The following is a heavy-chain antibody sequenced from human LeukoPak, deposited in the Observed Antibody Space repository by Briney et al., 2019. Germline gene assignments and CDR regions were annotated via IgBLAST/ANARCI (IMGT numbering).Heavy chain of an antibody. D-gene: IGHD6-19*01. J-gene: IGHJ3*02. CDR2: ISYDGSNK. CDR1: GFTFSSYA. Sequence: GRSLRLSCAASGFTFSSYAMHWVRQAPGKGLEWVAVISYDGSNKYYADSVKGRFTISRDNSKNTLYLQMNSLRAEDTAVYYCASSSGWYHKDAFDIWGQGTMVTVSS. CDR3: ASSSGWYHKDAFDI. V-gene: IGHV3-30-3*01.